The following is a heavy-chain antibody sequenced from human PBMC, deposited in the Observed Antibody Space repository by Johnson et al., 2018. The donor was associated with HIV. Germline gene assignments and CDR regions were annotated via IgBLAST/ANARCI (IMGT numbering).Heavy chain of an antibody. CDR3: ARDKAMIVVVHDAFDI. CDR2: IKQDGSEK. J-gene: IGHJ3*02. CDR1: GFTFSSYW. D-gene: IGHD3-22*01. V-gene: IGHV3-7*01. Sequence: MLLVESGGGLVQPGGSLRLSCAASGFTFSSYWMSWVRQAPGKGLEWVANIKQDGSEKYYVDSVKGRFTISRDNAKNSLYLQMNSLRAEDTAVYYCARDKAMIVVVHDAFDIWGQGTMVTVSS.